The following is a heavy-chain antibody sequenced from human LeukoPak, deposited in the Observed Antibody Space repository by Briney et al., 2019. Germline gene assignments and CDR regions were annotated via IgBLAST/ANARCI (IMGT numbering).Heavy chain of an antibody. CDR1: GFTFSSYA. V-gene: IGHV3-23*01. Sequence: GGSLRLPCAASGFTFSSYAMSWVRQAPGKGLEWVSAISGSGGSTYYADSVKGRFTISRDNSKNTLYLQMNSLRAEDTAVYYCARHLTRYYYYGMDVWGQGTTVTVSS. CDR3: ARHLTRYYYYGMDV. J-gene: IGHJ6*02. CDR2: ISGSGGST.